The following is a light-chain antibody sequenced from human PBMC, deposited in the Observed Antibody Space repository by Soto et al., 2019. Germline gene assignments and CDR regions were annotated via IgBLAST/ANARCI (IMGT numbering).Light chain of an antibody. Sequence: VALTQSPGTLSLSPGERATLSCRASQSFSSRFLAWYQQKPGQAPRLLIYDASNRATGIPARFSGSGSGTDFTLTISSLEPEDFAIYYCQQRQYWPPITFGQGTRLEIK. CDR2: DAS. V-gene: IGKV3-11*01. CDR3: QQRQYWPPIT. J-gene: IGKJ5*01. CDR1: QSFSSRF.